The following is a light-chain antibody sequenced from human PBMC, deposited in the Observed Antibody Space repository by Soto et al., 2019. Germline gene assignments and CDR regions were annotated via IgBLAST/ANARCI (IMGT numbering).Light chain of an antibody. CDR1: YIGTKS. Sequence: SYVLTQPPSVSVAPGQTAKITCGGDYIGTKSVHWYHQKPGQAPVLVVYHNTDRPSGIPERISGSNSGNTATLTISRVEAGDEADYYCQVWDSSSDHRVFGGGTKLTVL. V-gene: IGLV3-21*02. CDR3: QVWDSSSDHRV. CDR2: HNT. J-gene: IGLJ2*01.